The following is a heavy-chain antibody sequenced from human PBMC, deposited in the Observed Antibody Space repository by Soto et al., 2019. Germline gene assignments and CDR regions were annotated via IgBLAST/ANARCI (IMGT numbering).Heavy chain of an antibody. D-gene: IGHD3-22*01. CDR1: GYTFTSYG. CDR2: TRAYNGNT. Sequence: QVQLVQSGAQVNKPGASVKVSCKASGYTFTSYGISSVRQAPGQGLEWMGWTRAYNGNTNNAQKLQGRVTITTDTATGTAYMELRSLRSDDTAVYYWARDLTPGYYDSSGPVDYWGQGTLVTVSS. J-gene: IGHJ4*02. CDR3: ARDLTPGYYDSSGPVDY. V-gene: IGHV1-18*01.